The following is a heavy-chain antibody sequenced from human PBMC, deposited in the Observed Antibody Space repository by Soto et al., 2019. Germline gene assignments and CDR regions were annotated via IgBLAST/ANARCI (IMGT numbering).Heavy chain of an antibody. D-gene: IGHD3-22*01. CDR3: ARISSGSWTDY. CDR1: GFTFTAYA. CDR2: IDASGAIV. J-gene: IGHJ4*02. V-gene: IGHV3-23*01. Sequence: GGSLRLSCAPSGFTFTAYALSWVRQAPGKGLEWVSSIDASGAIVFHGDSVKGRFTMYRDNSKSTLYLQMNSLRVEDTALYYCARISSGSWTDYWGRGALVTVSS.